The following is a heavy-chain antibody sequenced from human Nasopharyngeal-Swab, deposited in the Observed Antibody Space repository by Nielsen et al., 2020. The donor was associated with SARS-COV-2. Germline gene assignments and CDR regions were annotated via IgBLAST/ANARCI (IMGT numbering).Heavy chain of an antibody. J-gene: IGHJ5*02. CDR2: IKQDGSEK. CDR1: GFTFSSYW. D-gene: IGHD2-21*01. CDR3: ARDLPTYSDWFDP. V-gene: IGHV3-7*01. Sequence: GESLKISCAASGFTFSSYWMSWVRQAPGKGLEWVANIKQDGSEKYYVDSVKGRFTISRDNAKNSLYLQMNSLSAEDTAVYYCARDLPTYSDWFDPWGQGTLVTVSS.